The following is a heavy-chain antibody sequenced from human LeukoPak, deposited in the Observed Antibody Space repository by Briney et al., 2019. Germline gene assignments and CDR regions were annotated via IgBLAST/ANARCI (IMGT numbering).Heavy chain of an antibody. J-gene: IGHJ6*02. CDR1: GGSISSGSYY. V-gene: IGHV4-61*02. CDR2: IYTSGST. D-gene: IGHD6-13*01. CDR3: ARLGANRIAAALDLYYYGMDV. Sequence: SQTLSLTCTVSGGSISSGSYYWSWIRQPAGRGLEWIGRIYTSGSTNYNPSLKSRVTMSVDTSKNQFSLKLSSVTAADTAVYYCARLGANRIAAALDLYYYGMDVWGQGTTVTVSS.